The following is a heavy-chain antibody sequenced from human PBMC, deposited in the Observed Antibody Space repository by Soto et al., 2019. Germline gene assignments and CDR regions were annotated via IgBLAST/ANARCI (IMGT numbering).Heavy chain of an antibody. CDR3: ARGRYYDFWSGLGRYNWLDP. V-gene: IGHV4-34*01. D-gene: IGHD3-3*01. CDR1: GGSFSGYY. J-gene: IGHJ5*02. Sequence: SETLSLTCAVYGGSFSGYYWSWIRQPPGKGLEWIGEINHSGSTNYNPSLKSRVTISVDTSKNQFSLKLSSVTAADTAVYYCARGRYYDFWSGLGRYNWLDPWGQGTLVTVSS. CDR2: INHSGST.